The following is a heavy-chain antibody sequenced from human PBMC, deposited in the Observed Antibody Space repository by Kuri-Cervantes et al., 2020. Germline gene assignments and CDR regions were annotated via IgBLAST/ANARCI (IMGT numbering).Heavy chain of an antibody. D-gene: IGHD3-10*01. V-gene: IGHV4-34*01. J-gene: IGHJ5*02. CDR3: ARWGYGSGSHRGYDP. CDR2: INRSGNT. CDR1: GGSISSYY. Sequence: ESLKISCAVSGGSISSYYWGWIRQPPGKGLEWIGEINRSGNTNYNPSLKSRVTISVDTSKIQISLKLSSVTAADTAVYYCARWGYGSGSHRGYDPWGHGILVTVSS.